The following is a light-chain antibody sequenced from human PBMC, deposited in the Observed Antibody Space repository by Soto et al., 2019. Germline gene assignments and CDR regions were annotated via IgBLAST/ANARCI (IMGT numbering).Light chain of an antibody. CDR2: VNS. Sequence: QSVLTQPPSVSGAPGQRVTTSCTGSSSNIGAGYDVHWYQQLPGTAPKLLIYVNSNRPSGVPDRFSGSKSGTSASLAITGLQPEDEADYYCQSFDSSLSGPYVFGTGTKVTVL. CDR1: SSNIGAGYD. V-gene: IGLV1-40*01. J-gene: IGLJ1*01. CDR3: QSFDSSLSGPYV.